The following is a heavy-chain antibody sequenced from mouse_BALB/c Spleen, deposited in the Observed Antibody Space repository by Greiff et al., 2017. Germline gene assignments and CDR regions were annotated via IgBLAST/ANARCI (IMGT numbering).Heavy chain of an antibody. CDR1: GYSITSGYY. CDR3: ASPYDYDYAMDY. CDR2: ISYDGSN. Sequence: EVHLVESGPGLVKPSQSLSLTCSVTGYSITSGYYWNWIRQFPGNKLEWMGYISYDGSNNYNPSLKNRISITRDTSKNQFFLKLNSVTTEDTATYYCASPYDYDYAMDYWGQGTSVTVSS. V-gene: IGHV3-6*02. D-gene: IGHD2-4*01. J-gene: IGHJ4*01.